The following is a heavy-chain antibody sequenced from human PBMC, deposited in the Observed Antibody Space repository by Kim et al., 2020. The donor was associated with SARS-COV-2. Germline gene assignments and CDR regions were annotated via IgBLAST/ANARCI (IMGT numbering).Heavy chain of an antibody. V-gene: IGHV3-15*01. D-gene: IGHD6-13*01. Sequence: AAPVKGRLTHSRDDSKKTLYLQMNSLKTEDTAVYYCSTEALIAAAGAFDYWGQGTLVTVSS. CDR3: STEALIAAAGAFDY. J-gene: IGHJ4*02.